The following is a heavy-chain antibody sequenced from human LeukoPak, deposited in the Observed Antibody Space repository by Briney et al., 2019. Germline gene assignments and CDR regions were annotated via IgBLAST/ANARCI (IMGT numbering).Heavy chain of an antibody. CDR3: AKLGSFSFQY. CDR1: GFTFSSDA. CDR2: ISGSGGST. D-gene: IGHD3-10*01. Sequence: PGGSLGLSCAASGFTFSSDAMSWVRQAPGKGLEWVSGISGSGGSTYHADSVKGRFTISRDNSKNTLYLQMNSLRAEDTAVYYCAKLGSFSFQYWGQGTLVTVSS. J-gene: IGHJ1*01. V-gene: IGHV3-23*01.